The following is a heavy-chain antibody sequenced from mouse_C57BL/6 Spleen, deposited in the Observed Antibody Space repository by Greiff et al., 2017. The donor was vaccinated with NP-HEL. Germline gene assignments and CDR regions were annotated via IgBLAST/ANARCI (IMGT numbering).Heavy chain of an antibody. CDR3: ARRRDGYYDLYFDY. V-gene: IGHV1-26*01. CDR2: INPNNGGT. D-gene: IGHD2-3*01. CDR1: GYTFTDYY. Sequence: VQLQQSGPELVKPGASVKISCKASGYTFTDYYMNWVKQSHGKSLEWIGDINPNNGGTSYNQKFKGKSTLTVDKSSSTAHMELSSLTSQDSAVYYCARRRDGYYDLYFDYWGQGTTLTVSS. J-gene: IGHJ2*01.